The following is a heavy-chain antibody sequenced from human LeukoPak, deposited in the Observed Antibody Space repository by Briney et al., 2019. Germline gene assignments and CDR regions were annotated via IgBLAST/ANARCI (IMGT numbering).Heavy chain of an antibody. CDR2: INQDGSEK. V-gene: IGHV3-7*01. CDR3: ARGRDGRFFDY. J-gene: IGHJ4*02. CDR1: GLRFGSFW. Sequence: GGSLRLSCAVSGLRFGSFWMSWVRQAPGKGLEWVANINQDGSEKYFVDSVRGRFTISRDNSKNSLHLQMNTLRAEDTAVYYCARGRDGRFFDYWGQGTLVTVSS. D-gene: IGHD5-24*01.